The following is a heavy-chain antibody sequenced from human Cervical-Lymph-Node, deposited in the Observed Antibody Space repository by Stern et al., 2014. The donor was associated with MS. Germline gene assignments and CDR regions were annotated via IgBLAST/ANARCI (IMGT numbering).Heavy chain of an antibody. Sequence: EVQLVESGAEVKKPGESLKISCKGSGYSFTANWIAWVRQMPGKSLEWRGIIYPGDSDPRYSPSFQGQVPISADKSISTAYLQWSSLKASDTAMYYCARDYGDYAFDYWGQGTLVTVSS. CDR2: IYPGDSDP. J-gene: IGHJ4*02. D-gene: IGHD4-17*01. CDR3: ARDYGDYAFDY. V-gene: IGHV5-51*01. CDR1: GYSFTANW.